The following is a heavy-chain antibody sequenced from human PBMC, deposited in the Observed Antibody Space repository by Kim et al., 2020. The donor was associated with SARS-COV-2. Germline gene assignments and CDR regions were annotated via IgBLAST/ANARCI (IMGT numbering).Heavy chain of an antibody. D-gene: IGHD2-2*01. CDR1: GGSISSSSYY. V-gene: IGHV4-39*01. CDR3: ARHGPRVVPAAMHGDDY. J-gene: IGHJ4*02. Sequence: SETLSLTCTVSGGSISSSSYYWGWIRQPPGKGLEWIGSIYYSGSTYYNPSLKSRVTISVDTSKNQFSLKLSSVTAADTAVYYCARHGPRVVPAAMHGDDYWGQGTLVTVSS. CDR2: IYYSGST.